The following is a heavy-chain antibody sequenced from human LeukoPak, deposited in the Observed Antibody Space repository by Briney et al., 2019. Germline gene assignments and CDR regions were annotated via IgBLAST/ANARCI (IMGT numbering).Heavy chain of an antibody. Sequence: GGSLRLSCAASGFTFSSYSMNWARQAPGKGLEWVSSISSSSSYIYYADSVKGRFTISRDNAKNSLYLQMNSLRAEDTAVYYCARPGDGDLGGYWGQGTLVTVSS. CDR3: ARPGDGDLGGY. V-gene: IGHV3-21*01. D-gene: IGHD4-17*01. CDR2: ISSSSSYI. J-gene: IGHJ4*02. CDR1: GFTFSSYS.